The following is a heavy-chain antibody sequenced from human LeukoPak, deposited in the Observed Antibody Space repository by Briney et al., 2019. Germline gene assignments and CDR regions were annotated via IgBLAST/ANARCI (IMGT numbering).Heavy chain of an antibody. CDR3: AKDPLVYQLLYDGRDP. CDR1: GFTFSSYG. CDR2: IRYDGSNK. J-gene: IGHJ5*02. D-gene: IGHD2-2*02. Sequence: PGGSLRLSCAASGFTFSSYGMHWVRQAPGKGLEWVAFIRYDGSNKYYADSVKGRFTISRDNSKNTLYLQMNSLRAEDTAVYYCAKDPLVYQLLYDGRDPWGQGTLVTVSS. V-gene: IGHV3-30*02.